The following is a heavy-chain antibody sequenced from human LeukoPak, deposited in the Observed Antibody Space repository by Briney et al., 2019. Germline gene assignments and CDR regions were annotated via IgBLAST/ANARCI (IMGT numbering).Heavy chain of an antibody. J-gene: IGHJ4*02. V-gene: IGHV1-8*01. CDR3: AKTPVGMVTLDY. D-gene: IGHD5-24*01. CDR2: MNPNSGNT. CDR1: GYTFTSYD. Sequence: GASVKVSCKASGYTFTSYDINWVRQATGQGLEWMGWMNPNSGNTGYAQKFQGRVTINADKSTSTAYMELSSLTSDDTAVYYCAKTPVGMVTLDYWGQGTLVTVSS.